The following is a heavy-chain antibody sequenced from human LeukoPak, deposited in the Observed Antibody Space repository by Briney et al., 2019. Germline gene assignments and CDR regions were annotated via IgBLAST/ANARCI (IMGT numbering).Heavy chain of an antibody. Sequence: PSETLSLTCTVSGGSISGSSYFWGWIRQPPGKGLEWIGEINHSGSTNYNPSLKSRVTISVDTSKNQFSLKLSSVTAADTAVYYCARGLTMIVVVSHFDYWGQGTLVTVSS. J-gene: IGHJ4*02. CDR1: GGSISGSSYF. CDR3: ARGLTMIVVVSHFDY. D-gene: IGHD3-22*01. V-gene: IGHV4-39*07. CDR2: INHSGST.